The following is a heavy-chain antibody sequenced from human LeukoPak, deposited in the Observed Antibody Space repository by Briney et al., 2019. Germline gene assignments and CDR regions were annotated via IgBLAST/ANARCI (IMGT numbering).Heavy chain of an antibody. CDR1: GGTFSSYA. J-gene: IGHJ3*02. Sequence: ASVKVSCKASGGTFSSYAISWVRQAPGQGLEWMGWIHTYNGKTNYAQNLQGRVTMTTDTSTRTAYLELKSLRSDATAMYVCTRDRYGNYGDACDIWGQRTMVIVSS. CDR2: IHTYNGKT. D-gene: IGHD4-11*01. CDR3: TRDRYGNYGDACDI. V-gene: IGHV1-18*01.